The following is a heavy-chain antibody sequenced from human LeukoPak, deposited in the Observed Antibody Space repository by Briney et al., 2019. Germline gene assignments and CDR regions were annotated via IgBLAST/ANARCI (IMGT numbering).Heavy chain of an antibody. CDR2: ISGSSSYI. D-gene: IGHD6-19*01. CDR3: ARDLMAVAGLDY. CDR1: GFTFSSYN. V-gene: IGHV3-21*01. J-gene: IGHJ4*02. Sequence: GGSLRVSCAAFGFTFSSYNMNWVRQAPGKGLEWVACISGSSSYIYYADSVKGRFTISRDNAKNSLYLHMNSLRAEDTAVYYCARDLMAVAGLDYWGQGALVTVSS.